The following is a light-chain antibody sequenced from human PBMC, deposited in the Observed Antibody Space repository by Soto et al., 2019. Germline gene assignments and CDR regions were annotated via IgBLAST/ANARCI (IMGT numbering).Light chain of an antibody. J-gene: IGKJ3*01. CDR2: AAS. CDR3: QKYNSAPPFT. Sequence: DIQMTQSPSSLSASVGDRVTITCRARQGISNKLAWYQQKPGKVPKLLIYAASTLQSGVPARFSGSGSGTDFTLTISGLQPEDVATYYCQKYNSAPPFTVGPGTKVDIK. V-gene: IGKV1-27*01. CDR1: QGISNK.